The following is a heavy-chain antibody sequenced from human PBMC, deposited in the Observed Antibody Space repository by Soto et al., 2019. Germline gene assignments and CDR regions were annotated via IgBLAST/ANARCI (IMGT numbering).Heavy chain of an antibody. V-gene: IGHV3-23*01. Sequence: EVQLLESGGGLVQPGGSLRLSCAASGFTFSSYAMGWVRQAPGKGLEWVSGISGGGVTTYYADSVKGRFTISRDNSKNTLYLQVNSLRAEDTAIYYCAKGQWTYSRYYFDYWGQGALVTVSS. CDR1: GFTFSSYA. D-gene: IGHD1-26*01. CDR3: AKGQWTYSRYYFDY. CDR2: ISGGGVTT. J-gene: IGHJ4*02.